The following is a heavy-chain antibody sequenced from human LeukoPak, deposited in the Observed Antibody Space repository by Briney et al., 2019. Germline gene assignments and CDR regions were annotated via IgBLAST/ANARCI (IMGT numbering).Heavy chain of an antibody. CDR1: GFTFSSYA. J-gene: IGHJ5*01. CDR3: AGEGYSYGYDS. V-gene: IGHV3-30*04. D-gene: IGHD5-18*01. CDR2: ISYDGSNK. Sequence: GGSLRLSCAASGFTFSSYAMHWVRQAPGKGLEWVAVISYDGSNKYYADSVKGRFTISRDNSKNTLYLQMNSLRAEDTAVYYCAGEGYSYGYDSWGQGTLVTASS.